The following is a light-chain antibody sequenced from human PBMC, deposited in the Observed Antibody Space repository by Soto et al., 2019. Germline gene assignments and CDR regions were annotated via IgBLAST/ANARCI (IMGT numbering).Light chain of an antibody. CDR3: SSSTASSTPWV. J-gene: IGLJ1*01. V-gene: IGLV2-14*01. CDR2: DVS. Sequence: QSALTQPASVSGSPGQSITISCTGTTSDVGGYIYVSWYQQHPGRAPKLMIYDVSDRPLGVSSRFSGSKSGNTASLTISGLQAEDEADYYCSSSTASSTPWVFGTGTKVTVL. CDR1: TSDVGGYIY.